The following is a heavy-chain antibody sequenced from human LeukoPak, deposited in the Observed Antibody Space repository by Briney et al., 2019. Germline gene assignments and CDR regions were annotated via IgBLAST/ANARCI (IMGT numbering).Heavy chain of an antibody. V-gene: IGHV4-61*01. CDR2: IYYSGST. CDR1: GGSVSSSSHY. CDR3: ARGPVAGPTYFDY. Sequence: SETLSLTCTVSGGSVSSSSHYWGWIRQPPGKGLEWIGYIYYSGSTNYNPSLKSRVTISVDTSKNQFSLKLSSVTAADTAVYYCARGPVAGPTYFDYWGQGTLVTVSS. D-gene: IGHD6-19*01. J-gene: IGHJ4*02.